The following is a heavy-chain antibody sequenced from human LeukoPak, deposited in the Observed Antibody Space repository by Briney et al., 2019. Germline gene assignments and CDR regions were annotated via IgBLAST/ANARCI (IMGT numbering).Heavy chain of an antibody. D-gene: IGHD3-16*01. CDR3: ARDASPMRADTTGGNVWLDAFDV. CDR1: GITFGSYW. J-gene: IGHJ3*01. CDR2: IKHDGSKK. Sequence: GGSLRLSCTVSGITFGSYWMTWVRQAPGKGPEWVANIKHDGSKKYYVDSVEGRFTISRDSTKNSFYLQMNSLRAEDTAVYYCARDASPMRADTTGGNVWLDAFDVWAQGTMVTVSS. V-gene: IGHV3-7*01.